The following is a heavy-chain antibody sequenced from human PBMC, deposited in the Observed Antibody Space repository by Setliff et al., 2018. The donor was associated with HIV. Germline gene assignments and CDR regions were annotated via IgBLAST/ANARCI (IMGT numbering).Heavy chain of an antibody. V-gene: IGHV3-15*01. Sequence: PGGSLRLSCAASGFAFSNAWMSWVRQAPGKGLEWVGRIKSKMDGGTTEYAASVKGRFTISRDDSKSLASLQMNSLKTEDTAVYYCAAMGVEVVSYYYGMDVWGQGTTVTVSS. D-gene: IGHD2-2*01. CDR3: AAMGVEVVSYYYGMDV. CDR1: GFAFSNAW. CDR2: IKSKMDGGTT. J-gene: IGHJ6*02.